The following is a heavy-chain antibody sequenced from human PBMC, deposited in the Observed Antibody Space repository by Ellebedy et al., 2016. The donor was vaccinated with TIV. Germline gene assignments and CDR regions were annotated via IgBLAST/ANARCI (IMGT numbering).Heavy chain of an antibody. V-gene: IGHV3-11*01. CDR1: GFTFSDYY. CDR3: ARRDKGGATMKAFDY. J-gene: IGHJ4*02. D-gene: IGHD1-26*01. CDR2: ISNSGSTI. Sequence: PGGSLRLSCAASGFTFSDYYMNWIRQAPGKGLEWVSYISNSGSTIYYADSVKGRFTISRDNAKNSLYLQMNSLRADDTAVYYWARRDKGGATMKAFDYWGQGTLVTVSS.